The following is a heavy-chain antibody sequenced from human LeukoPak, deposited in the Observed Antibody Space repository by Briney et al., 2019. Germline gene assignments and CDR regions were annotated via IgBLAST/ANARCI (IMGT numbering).Heavy chain of an antibody. CDR1: GFTFSYYG. Sequence: PGRSLRLSCAASGFTFSYYGLHWVRQGPGKGLEWVAVISYDGSNKYYADSVKGRFTISRDNSENTLYLQMNSLRAEDTAVYYCAKQCGGSDWFDAFDIWGQGTMVTVSS. D-gene: IGHD6-19*01. V-gene: IGHV3-30*18. CDR3: AKQCGGSDWFDAFDI. CDR2: ISYDGSNK. J-gene: IGHJ3*02.